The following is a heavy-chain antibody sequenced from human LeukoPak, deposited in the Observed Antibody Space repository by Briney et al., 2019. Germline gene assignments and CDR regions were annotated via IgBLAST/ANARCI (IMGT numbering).Heavy chain of an antibody. CDR2: MNPKSGNT. Sequence: ASVKVSCKASKYTFTSYDINWVRQATGQGLEWMGWMNPKSGNTGYAQKFQGRVTMTRKSSIRTAYMELSSLRSEDTAMYYCVRGSGSYYQYYFDWWGQGTLVTVSS. D-gene: IGHD3-10*01. V-gene: IGHV1-8*01. CDR1: KYTFTSYD. J-gene: IGHJ4*02. CDR3: VRGSGSYYQYYFDW.